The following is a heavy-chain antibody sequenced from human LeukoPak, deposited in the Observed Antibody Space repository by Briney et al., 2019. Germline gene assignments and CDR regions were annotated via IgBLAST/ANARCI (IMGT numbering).Heavy chain of an antibody. CDR2: IYTSGST. J-gene: IGHJ3*02. D-gene: IGHD2-15*01. CDR1: GGSISSGSYY. CDR3: ARVVVAATGGATDAFDI. V-gene: IGHV4-61*02. Sequence: SQTLSLTCTVSGGSISSGSYYWSWIRQPAGKGLEWIRRIYTSGSTNYNPSLKIRVPISVDTSKNQFSLKLSSVTAADTAVYYCARVVVAATGGATDAFDIWGQGTMVTVSS.